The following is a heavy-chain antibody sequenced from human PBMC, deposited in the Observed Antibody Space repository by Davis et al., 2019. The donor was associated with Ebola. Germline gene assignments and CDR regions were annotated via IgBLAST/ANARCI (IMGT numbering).Heavy chain of an antibody. CDR2: IWYDGSNK. Sequence: AGSLTLSCAASGFTFSGFDIHWVRQAPGKGLEWVAVIWYDGSNKYYADSVKGRFTISRDNSKNTLYLQMNSLRAEDTAVYYCARHNRAFDIWGQGTLVTVSS. CDR1: GFTFSGFD. J-gene: IGHJ3*02. CDR3: ARHNRAFDI. D-gene: IGHD2/OR15-2a*01. V-gene: IGHV3-33*01.